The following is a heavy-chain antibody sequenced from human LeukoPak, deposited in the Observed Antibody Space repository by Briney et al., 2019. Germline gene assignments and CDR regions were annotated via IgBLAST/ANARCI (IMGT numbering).Heavy chain of an antibody. CDR2: INPNSGGT. CDR1: GYTFTGYY. J-gene: IGHJ5*02. Sequence: ASVKVSCKASGYTFTGYYMHWVRQAPGQGLEWMGWINPNSGGTNYAQKFQGRVTMTTDTSTSTAHMELRSLRSDDTAVYYCARVECSSTSCYNVWFDPWGQGTLVSVSS. CDR3: ARVECSSTSCYNVWFDP. D-gene: IGHD2-2*02. V-gene: IGHV1-2*02.